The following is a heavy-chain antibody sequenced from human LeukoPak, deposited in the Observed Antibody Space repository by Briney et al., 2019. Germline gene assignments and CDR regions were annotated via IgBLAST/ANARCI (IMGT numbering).Heavy chain of an antibody. Sequence: PGGSLRLSCVASGFTFSSYAMTWVRQAPGKGLEWVSGISGSSVSTYYADSVKGRFTISRDNSKNTLYLQMNSLRAEDTAVYHCAKPYCTSTSCPTDYWGQGTLVTVSS. V-gene: IGHV3-23*01. CDR3: AKPYCTSTSCPTDY. CDR1: GFTFSSYA. J-gene: IGHJ4*02. D-gene: IGHD2-2*01. CDR2: ISGSSVST.